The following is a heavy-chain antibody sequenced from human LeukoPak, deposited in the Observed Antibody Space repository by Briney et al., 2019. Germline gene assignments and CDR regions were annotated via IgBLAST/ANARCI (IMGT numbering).Heavy chain of an antibody. V-gene: IGHV3-20*04. Sequence: GGSLTLSCAAPGFTFDDYGMSWVRQAPGKGLEWVSGINWSGGSTGYADSVKGRFTISRDNAKNSLYLQMNSLRAEDTALYYCARGYYDFWSGRYGFDYWGQGTLVTVSS. J-gene: IGHJ4*02. CDR1: GFTFDDYG. CDR2: INWSGGST. D-gene: IGHD3-3*01. CDR3: ARGYYDFWSGRYGFDY.